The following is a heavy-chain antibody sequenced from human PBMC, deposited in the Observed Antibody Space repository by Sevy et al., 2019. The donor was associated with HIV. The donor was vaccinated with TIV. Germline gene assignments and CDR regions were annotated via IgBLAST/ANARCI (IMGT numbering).Heavy chain of an antibody. Sequence: GGFLRLSCAASGFTVSRNYMSWVRQAPGKGLEWVSVIYSDGKTFYADSVQDRFTISRDNSKNTLYLQMNSLRAEDTAVYYCAGWSSAWTLFDYWGQGTLVTVSS. D-gene: IGHD6-19*01. J-gene: IGHJ4*02. CDR1: GFTVSRNY. CDR2: IYSDGKT. CDR3: AGWSSAWTLFDY. V-gene: IGHV3-66*01.